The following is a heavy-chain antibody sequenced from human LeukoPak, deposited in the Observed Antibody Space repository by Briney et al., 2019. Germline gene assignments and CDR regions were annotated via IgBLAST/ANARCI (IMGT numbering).Heavy chain of an antibody. J-gene: IGHJ4*02. D-gene: IGHD3-10*01. CDR2: ISYDGSNK. V-gene: IGHV3-30*03. CDR3: ARSGYYGLGTKGFDH. CDR1: GYTFTTYD. Sequence: GGSVKLSCAASGYTFTTYDMHWVRQAPGKGLEWVGVISYDGSNKYYAHTLKGRVTISRDTSKNTLYLQMNSLRPEDTAVYYCARSGYYGLGTKGFDHWGQGTLVTVSS.